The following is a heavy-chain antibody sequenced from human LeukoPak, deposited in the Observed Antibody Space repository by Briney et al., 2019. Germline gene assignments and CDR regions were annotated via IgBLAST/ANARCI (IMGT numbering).Heavy chain of an antibody. J-gene: IGHJ4*02. Sequence: ASVKVSCKASGYTFTSYGISWVRQAPGQGLEWMGWISAYNGNTNYAQKLQGRVTMTTDTSTSTAYMELRSLRSDDTAVYYRARVPVSPVWFGEFSPSYYFDYWGQGTLVTVSS. CDR1: GYTFTSYG. CDR3: ARVPVSPVWFGEFSPSYYFDY. CDR2: ISAYNGNT. V-gene: IGHV1-18*01. D-gene: IGHD3-10*01.